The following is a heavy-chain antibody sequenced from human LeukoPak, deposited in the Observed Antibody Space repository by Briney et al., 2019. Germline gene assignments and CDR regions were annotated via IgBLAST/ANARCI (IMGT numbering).Heavy chain of an antibody. D-gene: IGHD2-2*01. CDR1: GFTFSNAW. CDR3: TTDAEARIVVVPAAGDYYYYMDV. CDR2: IKSKTDGGTT. V-gene: IGHV3-15*01. J-gene: IGHJ6*03. Sequence: PGGSLRLSCAASGFTFSNAWMSWVRQAPGKGLEWVGRIKSKTDGGTTDYAAPVKGRFTISRDDSKNTLYLQMNSLKTEDTAVYYCTTDAEARIVVVPAAGDYYYYMDVWGKRTTVTVSS.